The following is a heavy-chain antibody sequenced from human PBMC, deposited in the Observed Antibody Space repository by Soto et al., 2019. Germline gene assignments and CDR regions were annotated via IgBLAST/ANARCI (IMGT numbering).Heavy chain of an antibody. Sequence: QITLKESGPTLVKPTQTLTLTCTFSGFSLSTYGEGVGWIRQPPGKALEWLALIYWDDDKRFSPSLKNRLTITRDTSKNEVVLTMTDVDPVDTAKYYCAHRTVSPGTTDFWGQGTLVTVSS. CDR2: IYWDDDK. D-gene: IGHD1-1*01. CDR3: AHRTVSPGTTDF. J-gene: IGHJ4*02. CDR1: GFSLSTYGEG. V-gene: IGHV2-5*02.